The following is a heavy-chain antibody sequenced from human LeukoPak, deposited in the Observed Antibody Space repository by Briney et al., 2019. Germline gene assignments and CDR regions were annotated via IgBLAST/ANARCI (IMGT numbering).Heavy chain of an antibody. CDR2: VSSNGDIT. V-gene: IGHV3-64D*06. D-gene: IGHD3-3*01. CDR3: VKDLEA. Sequence: PGGSLRLSCSASGFTISSSAMHWIRQAPGKGLQYVSTVSSNGDITYYADSVKGRFTISRDNSKNTLYLQMSSLRPEDTAVYYCVKDLEAWGQGTLLTVSS. J-gene: IGHJ5*02. CDR1: GFTISSSA.